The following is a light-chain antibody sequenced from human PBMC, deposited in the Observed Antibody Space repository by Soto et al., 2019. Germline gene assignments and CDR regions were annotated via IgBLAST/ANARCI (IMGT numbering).Light chain of an antibody. CDR2: DVS. V-gene: IGLV2-14*03. CDR1: SSDIGAYNY. CDR3: ISLTSSPSYV. J-gene: IGLJ1*01. Sequence: QSVLTQPASVSGSPGQSITISCAGTSSDIGAYNYVSWYQQHPGKAPKLMIYDVSNRPSGISNRFSGSKSGNTASLTISGLQVEDEADYYCISLTSSPSYVFGPGTKVTVL.